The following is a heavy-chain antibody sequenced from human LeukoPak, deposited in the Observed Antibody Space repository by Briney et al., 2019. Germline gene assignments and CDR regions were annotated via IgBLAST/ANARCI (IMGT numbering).Heavy chain of an antibody. Sequence: ASVKVSCKASGYTFTSYDINWVRQATGQGLEWMGWMNPNSGNTGYAQKFQGRVTMTRNTSISTAYMELSSLRSEDTAVYYCATEGGGSGWYYFDYWGQGTLVTVSS. CDR3: ATEGGGSGWYYFDY. V-gene: IGHV1-8*01. J-gene: IGHJ4*02. CDR1: GYTFTSYD. CDR2: MNPNSGNT. D-gene: IGHD6-19*01.